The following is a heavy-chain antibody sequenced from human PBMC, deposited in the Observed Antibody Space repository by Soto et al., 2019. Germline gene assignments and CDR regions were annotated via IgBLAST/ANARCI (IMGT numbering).Heavy chain of an antibody. J-gene: IGHJ4*02. Sequence: QVQLVESGGGVVQPGRSLRLSCAASGFTFSSYGMHWVRQAPGKGLEWVAVIWYDGSNKYYADSVKGRFTISRDNSKNTLYLQMNSLRAEDTAVYYCARALEYQLPEYWGQGTLVTVSS. D-gene: IGHD2-2*01. CDR2: IWYDGSNK. V-gene: IGHV3-33*01. CDR1: GFTFSSYG. CDR3: ARALEYQLPEY.